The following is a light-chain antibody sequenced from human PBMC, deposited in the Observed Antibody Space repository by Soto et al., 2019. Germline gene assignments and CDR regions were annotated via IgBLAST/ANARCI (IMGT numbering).Light chain of an antibody. J-gene: IGLJ3*02. CDR3: GTWDSSLIAGV. CDR1: SSNIGNNY. V-gene: IGLV1-51*02. CDR2: ENL. Sequence: QSVLTQPPSVSAAPGQKVTISCSGRSSNIGNNYVAWYQQFPGTAPKLLIYENLKRPSGIPDRFSASKSGTTATLGITGLQSGDEADYYCGTWDSSLIAGVFGGGTQLTVL.